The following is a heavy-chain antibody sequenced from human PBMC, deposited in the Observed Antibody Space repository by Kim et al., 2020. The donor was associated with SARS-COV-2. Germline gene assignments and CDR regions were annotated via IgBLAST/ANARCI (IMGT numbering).Heavy chain of an antibody. D-gene: IGHD3-9*01. J-gene: IGHJ4*02. CDR3: ARDLELRYFDS. CDR1: GFTFSRYG. CDR2: IWYDGSKK. V-gene: IGHV3-33*01. Sequence: GGSLRLSCAASGFTFSRYGMHWVRQAPGKGLEWVAVIWYDGSKKYYADSVKGRFTISRDSSKNTLYMEMNSLRAEDTAVYYCARDLELRYFDSWGQGTLVTVSS.